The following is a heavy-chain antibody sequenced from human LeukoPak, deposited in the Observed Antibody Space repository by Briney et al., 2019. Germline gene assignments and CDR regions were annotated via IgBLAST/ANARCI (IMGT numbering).Heavy chain of an antibody. V-gene: IGHV1-24*01. D-gene: IGHD1-26*01. CDR2: FDPEDGET. J-gene: IGHJ4*02. CDR1: GYTLTELS. CDR3: ATVGRSGGYEATNYFDY. Sequence: ASVKVSCKVSGYTLTELSMHWVRQAPGKGLEWMGGFDPEDGETIYAQKFQGRVTMTEDTSTDTAYMELSSLRSEDTAVYYCATVGRSGGYEATNYFDYWGQGTLVTVSS.